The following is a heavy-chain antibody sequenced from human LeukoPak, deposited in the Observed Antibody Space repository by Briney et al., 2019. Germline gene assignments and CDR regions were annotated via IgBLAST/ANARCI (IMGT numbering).Heavy chain of an antibody. CDR1: GFTFSSYG. J-gene: IGHJ4*02. CDR2: IRSKAYGGTT. Sequence: PGGSLRLSCAASGFTFSSYGMHWVRQAPGKGLEWVGFIRSKAYGGTTEYAASVKGRFTISRDDSKSIAYLQMNSLKTEDTAVYYCTRALETGWMVATYFDYWGQGTLVTVSS. CDR3: TRALETGWMVATYFDY. V-gene: IGHV3-49*04. D-gene: IGHD5-12*01.